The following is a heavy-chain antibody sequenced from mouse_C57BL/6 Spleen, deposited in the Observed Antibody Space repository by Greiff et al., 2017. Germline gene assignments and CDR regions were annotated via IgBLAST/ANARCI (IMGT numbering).Heavy chain of an antibody. CDR1: GYAFSSSW. J-gene: IGHJ2*01. CDR3: ARNYGSPFDY. V-gene: IGHV1-82*01. D-gene: IGHD1-1*01. Sequence: VQLQQSGPELVKPGASVKISCKASGYAFSSSWMNWVKQRPGKGLEWIGRIYPGDGDTNYNGKFKGKATLTADKSSSTAYMQLSRLTSEDSAVYFCARNYGSPFDYWGQGTTLTVSS. CDR2: IYPGDGDT.